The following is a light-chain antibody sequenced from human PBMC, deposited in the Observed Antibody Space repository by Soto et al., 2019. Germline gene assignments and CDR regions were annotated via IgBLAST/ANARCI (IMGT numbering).Light chain of an antibody. CDR2: EGS. Sequence: QSALTQPASVSGSPGQSITISCTGTSSDVGSYNLVSWYQQHPGKAPQLMIYEGSKRPSGVSNRFAGSKSGNTASLTISGLQAEDEADYYCCSYAGSSKVFGEGTK. CDR1: SSDVGSYNL. CDR3: CSYAGSSKV. J-gene: IGLJ2*01. V-gene: IGLV2-23*01.